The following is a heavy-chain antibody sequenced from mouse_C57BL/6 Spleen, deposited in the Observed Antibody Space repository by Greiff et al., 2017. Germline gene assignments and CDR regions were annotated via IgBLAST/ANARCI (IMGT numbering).Heavy chain of an antibody. J-gene: IGHJ4*01. CDR1: GFTFSSYA. Sequence: EVQRVESGGGLVKPGGSLKLSCAASGFTFSSYAMSWVRQTPEKRLEWVATISDGGSYTYYPDNVKGRFTISRDNAKNNLYLQMSHLKSEDTAMYYCARDEPYGYDGAMDYWGQGTSVTVSS. D-gene: IGHD2-14*01. V-gene: IGHV5-4*01. CDR3: ARDEPYGYDGAMDY. CDR2: ISDGGSYT.